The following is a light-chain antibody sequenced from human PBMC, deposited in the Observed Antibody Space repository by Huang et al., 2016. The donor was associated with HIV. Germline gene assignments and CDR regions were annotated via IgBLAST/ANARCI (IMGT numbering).Light chain of an antibody. Sequence: DIQMTQSPSTLSASVGDRVTITCRASPSIGTWLAWYQQMPGKAPKLLIYKASNLESGVPSRVNGSGSGTEFTLAINSLQPGDFATYYCQQSHSYPYTFGQGTKIEIK. CDR1: PSIGTW. CDR2: KAS. CDR3: QQSHSYPYT. J-gene: IGKJ2*01. V-gene: IGKV1-5*03.